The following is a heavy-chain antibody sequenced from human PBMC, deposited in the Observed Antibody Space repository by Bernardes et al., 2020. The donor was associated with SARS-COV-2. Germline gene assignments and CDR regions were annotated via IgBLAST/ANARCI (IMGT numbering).Heavy chain of an antibody. CDR1: GFTFSSYE. Sequence: GGSLRLSCAASGFTFSSYEMNWVRQAPGKGLEWVSYISSSGSTIYYADSVKGRFTISRDNAKNSLYLQMNSLRAEDTAVYYCARERDGYNYIWAGNDAFDIWGQGTMVTVSS. V-gene: IGHV3-48*03. CDR2: ISSSGSTI. J-gene: IGHJ3*02. D-gene: IGHD5-12*01. CDR3: ARERDGYNYIWAGNDAFDI.